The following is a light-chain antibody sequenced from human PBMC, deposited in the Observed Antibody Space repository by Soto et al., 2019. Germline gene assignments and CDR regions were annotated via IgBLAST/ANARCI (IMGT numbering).Light chain of an antibody. CDR2: NVS. CDR3: SSYTSSTTYV. V-gene: IGLV2-14*03. CDR1: SSDVGRYNY. J-gene: IGLJ1*01. Sequence: QSVLTQPASVSESPGQSITISCTGVSSDVGRYNYVSWYQQHPGKAPKLMIYNVSNRPSGVSNRFSGSKSGNTASLTISGLQAEDEADYYCSSYTSSTTYVFGTGTKLTVL.